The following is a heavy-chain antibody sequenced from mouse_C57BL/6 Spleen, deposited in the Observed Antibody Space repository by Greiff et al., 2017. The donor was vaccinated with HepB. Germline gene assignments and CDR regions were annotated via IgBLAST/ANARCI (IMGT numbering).Heavy chain of an antibody. CDR3: ARHCGTAVARGYDY. V-gene: IGHV5-9*01. CDR1: GFTFSSYT. Sequence: EVMLVESGGGLVKPGGSLKLSCAASGFTFSSYTMSWVRQTPGKRLEWVATISGGGGNTYYPDSVKGRFTISRDNDKNTPYLQMSILRSEATALYYGARHCGTAVARGYDYWGQGTTLTVSS. J-gene: IGHJ2*01. D-gene: IGHD1-1*01. CDR2: ISGGGGNT.